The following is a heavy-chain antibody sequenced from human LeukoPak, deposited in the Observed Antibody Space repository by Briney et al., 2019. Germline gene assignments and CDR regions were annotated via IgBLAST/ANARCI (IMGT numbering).Heavy chain of an antibody. V-gene: IGHV1-2*02. CDR2: INPNSGGT. CDR3: ARERTLTSCYDY. D-gene: IGHD2-15*01. CDR1: GYTFTGYY. J-gene: IGHJ4*02. Sequence: ASVKVSCKASGYTFTGYYMHWVRQAPGQGLEWMGWINPNSGGTNYAQKFQGRVAMTRDTSISTAYMELSRLRSDDTAVYYCARERTLTSCYDYWGQGTLVTVSS.